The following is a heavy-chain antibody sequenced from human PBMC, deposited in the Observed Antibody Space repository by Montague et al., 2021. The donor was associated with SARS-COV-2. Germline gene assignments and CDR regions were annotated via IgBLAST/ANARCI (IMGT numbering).Heavy chain of an antibody. CDR3: ARQDGRGFVVTGFETYFDW. J-gene: IGHJ4*03. CDR2: INYNGRT. V-gene: IGHV4-39*01. D-gene: IGHD2-15*01. Sequence: SETLSLTCTVSGDSISSGSYYWGWIRQPPGRGLEWIGSINYNGRTYYNPSLKSRVTISVDAPKDQFSLQLTSMTAADTAVYYCARQDGRGFVVTGFETYFDWWGQGSLVIVAS. CDR1: GDSISSGSYY.